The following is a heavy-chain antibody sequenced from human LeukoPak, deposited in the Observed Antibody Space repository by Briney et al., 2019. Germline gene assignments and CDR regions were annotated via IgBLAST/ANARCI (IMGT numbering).Heavy chain of an antibody. V-gene: IGHV4-30-2*01. D-gene: IGHD1-1*01. CDR2: FYRSESN. CDR3: ARMAKRYASEKNAFDI. J-gene: IGHJ3*02. Sequence: SGTLSLTCAVSGGSISSGGYPWSWIRQPPGKGLGWVRYFYRSESNYYNPSLKSRVTISVDRSKNQFSLKLSSVTAADTAVYYCARMAKRYASEKNAFDIWGQGTMVTVSS. CDR1: GGSISSGGYP.